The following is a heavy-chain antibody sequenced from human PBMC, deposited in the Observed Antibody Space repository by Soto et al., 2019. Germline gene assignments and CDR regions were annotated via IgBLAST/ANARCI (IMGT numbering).Heavy chain of an antibody. CDR2: INHSGST. J-gene: IGHJ6*02. D-gene: IGHD5-18*01. V-gene: IGHV4-34*01. CDR3: ARAVQLWDYYYYYGMDV. CDR1: GGSISRGDQY. Sequence: SETLSLTCVVSGGSISRGDQYWSWIRQPRGKGLEWIGEINHSGSTNYNPSLKSRVTISVDTSKNQFSLKLSSVTAADTAVYYCARAVQLWDYYYYYGMDVWGQGTTVTVSS.